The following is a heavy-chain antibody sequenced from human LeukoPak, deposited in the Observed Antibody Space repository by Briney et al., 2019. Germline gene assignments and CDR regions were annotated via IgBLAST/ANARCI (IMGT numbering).Heavy chain of an antibody. CDR3: ARGSRLRNYYYYGMDV. CDR1: GYTFTSYD. J-gene: IGHJ6*02. Sequence: ASVKVSCKASGYTFTSYDINWVRQATGQGLEWMGWMNPNSGNTGYAQKFQGGVTMTRNTSISTAYMELSSLRSEDTAVYYCARGSRLRNYYYYGMDVWGQGTTVTVSS. CDR2: MNPNSGNT. V-gene: IGHV1-8*01. D-gene: IGHD4-17*01.